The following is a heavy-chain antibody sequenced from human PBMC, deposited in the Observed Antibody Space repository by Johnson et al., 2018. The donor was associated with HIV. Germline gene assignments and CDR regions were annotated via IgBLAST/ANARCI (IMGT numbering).Heavy chain of an antibody. J-gene: IGHJ3*02. CDR1: GFTFSSYW. D-gene: IGHD3-3*01. V-gene: IGHV3-7*01. CDR3: ARIQYNFWSDPDAFDI. CDR2: IRQDGSEK. Sequence: EVQLVESGGHLVQPGGSLRLSCAASGFTFSSYWMSWVRQAPGKGLEWVANIRQDGSEKHYVDSVKGRFTLSRDNAKNSLYLQINSLRAEDTAVYYCARIQYNFWSDPDAFDIWGQGTIVIVSS.